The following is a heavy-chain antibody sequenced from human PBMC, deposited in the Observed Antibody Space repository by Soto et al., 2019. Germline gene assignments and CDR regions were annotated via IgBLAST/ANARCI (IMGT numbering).Heavy chain of an antibody. Sequence: GASVKVSCKASGYTFTSYYMHWVRQAPGQGLEWMGIINPSGGSTSYAQKFQGRVTMTRDTSTSTVYMELSSLRSEDTAVYYCATGNRIAVAGREIDYWGQGTTVTVSS. V-gene: IGHV1-46*01. J-gene: IGHJ4*02. D-gene: IGHD6-19*01. CDR2: INPSGGST. CDR1: GYTFTSYY. CDR3: ATGNRIAVAGREIDY.